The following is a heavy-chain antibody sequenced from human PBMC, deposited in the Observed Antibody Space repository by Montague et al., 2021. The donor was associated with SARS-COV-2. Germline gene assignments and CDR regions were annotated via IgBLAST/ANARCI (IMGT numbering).Heavy chain of an antibody. J-gene: IGHJ4*02. D-gene: IGHD1-26*01. V-gene: IGHV3-48*03. Sequence: SLRLSCAASGFSFSSYEMNWVRQAPGKGLEWVSYISSSGSTIYYADSVKGRFTISRDNAKNSLYLQMNSLRAEDTAVYYCARVFATVGAMDQNDYWGQGPLVTVSS. CDR3: ARVFATVGAMDQNDY. CDR1: GFSFSSYE. CDR2: ISSSGSTI.